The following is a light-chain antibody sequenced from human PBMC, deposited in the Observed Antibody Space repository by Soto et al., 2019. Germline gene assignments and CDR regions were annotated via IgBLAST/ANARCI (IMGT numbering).Light chain of an antibody. Sequence: ETVMTQSAATLSVSPGERATLSCRASQSVSSNLAWYQQKPGQAPRLLIYGASTRVTGIPARFSGSGSGTEFTLTISSLQSEDFAVYYCQQYNNWPRTFGKGTKVEIK. CDR2: GAS. CDR3: QQYNNWPRT. J-gene: IGKJ1*01. CDR1: QSVSSN. V-gene: IGKV3-15*01.